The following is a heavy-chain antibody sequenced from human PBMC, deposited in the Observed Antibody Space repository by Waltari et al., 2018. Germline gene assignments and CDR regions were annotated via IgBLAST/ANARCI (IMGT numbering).Heavy chain of an antibody. Sequence: EVQLLESGGGLVQPGGSLRLSCAASGFTFSSYAMSWVRQAPGKGLEWVAAISGSGGSTYYADSGKGRFTISRDNSKNTLYLQMNSLRAEDTAVYYCAKDNPFSGTGNYWGQGTLVTVSS. J-gene: IGHJ4*02. V-gene: IGHV3-23*01. CDR1: GFTFSSYA. CDR3: AKDNPFSGTGNY. D-gene: IGHD1-1*01. CDR2: ISGSGGST.